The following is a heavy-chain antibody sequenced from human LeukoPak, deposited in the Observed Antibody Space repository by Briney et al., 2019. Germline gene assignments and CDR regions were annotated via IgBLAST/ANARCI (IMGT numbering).Heavy chain of an antibody. Sequence: SETLSLTCAVYGGSFSGYYWSWIRQPPGKGLEWIGEINHSGSTNYNPSLKSRHTISVDTSKNQFSLKLSSVTAADTAVYYCARGRGTIFGGVIIPPYVDYWGQGTLVTVSS. V-gene: IGHV4-34*01. CDR2: INHSGST. CDR3: ARGRGTIFGGVIIPPYVDY. J-gene: IGHJ4*02. CDR1: GGSFSGYY. D-gene: IGHD3-3*01.